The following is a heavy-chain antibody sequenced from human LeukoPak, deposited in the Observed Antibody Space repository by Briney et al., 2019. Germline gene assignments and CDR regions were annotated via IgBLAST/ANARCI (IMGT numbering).Heavy chain of an antibody. CDR2: IRYDGSNK. D-gene: IGHD3-9*01. J-gene: IGHJ3*02. V-gene: IGHV3-30*02. Sequence: GGSLRLSCAASGFTFSSYGMHWVRQAPGKGLEWVAFIRYDGSNKYYADSVKGRFTISRDNSKNTLYLQMNSLRAEDTAVYYCAKGHITISDDAFDIWGQGTMVTVSS. CDR1: GFTFSSYG. CDR3: AKGHITISDDAFDI.